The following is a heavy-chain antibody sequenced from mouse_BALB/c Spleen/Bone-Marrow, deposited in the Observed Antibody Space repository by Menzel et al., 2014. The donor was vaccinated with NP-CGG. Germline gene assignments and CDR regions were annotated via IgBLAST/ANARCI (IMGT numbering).Heavy chain of an antibody. D-gene: IGHD1-1*01. CDR3: VRGKNLYGTPLAY. V-gene: IGHV2-9-2*01. J-gene: IGHJ3*01. CDR2: IWTGGGT. CDR1: GFSLTSYD. Sequence: VHLVESGPGLVAPSQSLSITCTVSGFSLTSYDMNWVRRPPGKGLEWLGVIWTGGGTDYNTAFMSRLSISKDNSKSXVFLKMNSLQTDDTAIYYCVRGKNLYGTPLAYWGQGTLVTVSA.